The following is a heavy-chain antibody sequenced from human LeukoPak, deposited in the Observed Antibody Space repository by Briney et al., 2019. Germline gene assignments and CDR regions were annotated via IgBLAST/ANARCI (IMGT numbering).Heavy chain of an antibody. CDR1: GFTFSSYS. CDR3: AESRDGYNYFDY. V-gene: IGHV3-21*01. Sequence: PGGSLRLSCAASGFTFSSYSMNWVRQAPGKGLEWVSSISSSRSYIYYADSVKGRFTISRDNAKNSLYLQMNSLRAEDTAVYYCAESRDGYNYFDYWGQGTLVTVSS. D-gene: IGHD5-24*01. J-gene: IGHJ4*02. CDR2: ISSSRSYI.